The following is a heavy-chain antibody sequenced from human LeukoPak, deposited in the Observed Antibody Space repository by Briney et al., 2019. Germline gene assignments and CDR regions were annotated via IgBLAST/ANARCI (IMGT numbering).Heavy chain of an antibody. Sequence: ASVKVSCKASGGTFSSYAISWVRQAPGQGLEWMGWISAYNGNTNYAQKLQGRVTMTTDTSTSTAYMELRSLRSDDTAVYYCARDGRWTRYYYYGMDVWGQGTTVTVSS. CDR2: ISAYNGNT. V-gene: IGHV1-18*01. CDR3: ARDGRWTRYYYYGMDV. D-gene: IGHD1-26*01. CDR1: GGTFSSYA. J-gene: IGHJ6*02.